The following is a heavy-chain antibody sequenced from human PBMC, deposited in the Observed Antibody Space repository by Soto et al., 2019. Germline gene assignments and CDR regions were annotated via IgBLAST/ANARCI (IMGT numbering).Heavy chain of an antibody. J-gene: IGHJ5*02. CDR3: ARGDCTNGVCYNNWFDP. D-gene: IGHD2-8*01. V-gene: IGHV1-58*01. CDR1: GFTFTSSA. CDR2: IVVGSGNT. Sequence: SVKVSCKASGFTFTSSAVQWVRQARGQRLEWIGWIVVGSGNTNYAQKFQEGVTITRDMSTSTAYMELSSLRSEDTAVYYCARGDCTNGVCYNNWFDPWGQGTLVTVSS.